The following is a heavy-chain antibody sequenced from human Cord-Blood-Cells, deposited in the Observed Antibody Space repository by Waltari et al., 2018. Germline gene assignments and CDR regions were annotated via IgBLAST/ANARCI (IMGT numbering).Heavy chain of an antibody. D-gene: IGHD3-10*02. J-gene: IGHJ4*02. CDR3: ARGRNMYYFDY. V-gene: IGHV3-30-3*01. Sequence: QVQLVESGGGVVEPGRSLRLSCAASGFTFSSYCMHLVRQAPGQGLEWVAVISYDGSNKYYADSVKGRFTISRDNSKNTLYLQMNSLRAEDTAVYYCARGRNMYYFDYWGQGTLVTVSS. CDR2: ISYDGSNK. CDR1: GFTFSSYC.